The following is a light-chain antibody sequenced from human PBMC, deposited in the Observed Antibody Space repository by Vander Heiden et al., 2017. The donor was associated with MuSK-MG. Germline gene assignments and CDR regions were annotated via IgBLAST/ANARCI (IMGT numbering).Light chain of an antibody. CDR3: QQYYNLAYT. CDR1: QDISNY. Sequence: DVQMTPSPSSLSASVGDRVTITCQASQDISNYLKWYQQKPGKAPKLLIYDASNLETGVPSRFSGSGSGTDFTFTISSLQPEDIATYYCQQYYNLAYTFGPGTKLEIK. V-gene: IGKV1-33*01. CDR2: DAS. J-gene: IGKJ2*01.